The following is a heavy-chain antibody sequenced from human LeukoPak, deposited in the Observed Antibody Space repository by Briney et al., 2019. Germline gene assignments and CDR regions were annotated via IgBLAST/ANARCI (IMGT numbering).Heavy chain of an antibody. Sequence: GGSLRLSCAASGFTFSSYWMSWVRQAPGKGLEWVANIKQDGSEKYYVDSVKGRFTISRDNAKNSLYLQMKSLRAEDTAVYYCARVYSGYDTLYYFDYWGQGTLVTVSS. CDR3: ARVYSGYDTLYYFDY. CDR2: IKQDGSEK. V-gene: IGHV3-7*04. D-gene: IGHD5-12*01. J-gene: IGHJ4*02. CDR1: GFTFSSYW.